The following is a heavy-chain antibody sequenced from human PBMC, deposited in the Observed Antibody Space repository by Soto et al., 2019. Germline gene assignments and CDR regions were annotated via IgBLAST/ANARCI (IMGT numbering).Heavy chain of an antibody. D-gene: IGHD6-13*01. V-gene: IGHV1-46*01. CDR3: ARLSTAPGTGAEYFDY. Sequence: QVQLVQSGAEVKKPGASVKASCKASGYSFTSNFLHWVRQAPGQGLEWMGIINPGGGSTTSTQKFQGRVTMTRDTSTRTVYMELSGLKSDDTAVYYCARLSTAPGTGAEYFDYWGQGTLVTVSS. CDR2: INPGGGST. CDR1: GYSFTSNF. J-gene: IGHJ4*02.